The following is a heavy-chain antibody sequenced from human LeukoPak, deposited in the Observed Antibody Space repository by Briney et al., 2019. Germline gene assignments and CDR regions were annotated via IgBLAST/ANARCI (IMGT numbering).Heavy chain of an antibody. CDR2: IYYSGST. CDR3: ARHAADSSSPDEFDY. V-gene: IGHV4-39*01. D-gene: IGHD6-6*01. Sequence: PSETLSLTCTVSGGSISSSSYYWGWIRQPPGKGLEWIGSIYYSGSTYYNPSLKSRVTISVDTSKNQFSLKLSSVTAADTAVYYCARHAADSSSPDEFDYWGQGILVTVSS. J-gene: IGHJ4*02. CDR1: GGSISSSSYY.